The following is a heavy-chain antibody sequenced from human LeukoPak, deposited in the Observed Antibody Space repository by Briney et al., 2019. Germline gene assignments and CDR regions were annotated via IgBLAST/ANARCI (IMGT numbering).Heavy chain of an antibody. V-gene: IGHV3-49*04. CDR3: AREDGGDSAY. CDR1: GFTLSTYE. CDR2: IRHKGYGGTA. Sequence: GGSLRLSCAASGFTLSTYEMNWVRQAPGKGLEWVGFIRHKGYGGTAEYAASVKDRFTISRDDSKSIAYLQMNSLKTEDTAVYYCAREDGGDSAYWGQGTRVTVSS. J-gene: IGHJ4*02. D-gene: IGHD4-23*01.